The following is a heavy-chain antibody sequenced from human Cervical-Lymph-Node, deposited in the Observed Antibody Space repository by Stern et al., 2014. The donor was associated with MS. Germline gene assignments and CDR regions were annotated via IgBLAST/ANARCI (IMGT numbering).Heavy chain of an antibody. V-gene: IGHV5-51*01. CDR3: VRRSGYGHFDF. J-gene: IGHJ4*02. Sequence: VQLVQSGGEVQKPGESLKISCKASGYSFISYWIGWVRQKPGKGLEWMGLIYPDDSDTRHSPSFQGKVTISADKDTSTAYLKWSSWKASGTATYCCVRRSGYGHFDFWGQGTLVTVSS. D-gene: IGHD6-25*01. CDR2: IYPDDSDT. CDR1: GYSFISYW.